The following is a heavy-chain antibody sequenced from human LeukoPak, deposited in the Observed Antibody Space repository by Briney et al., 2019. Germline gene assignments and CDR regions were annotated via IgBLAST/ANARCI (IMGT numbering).Heavy chain of an antibody. J-gene: IGHJ3*02. D-gene: IGHD1-26*01. V-gene: IGHV3-53*01. CDR3: ARKYSGSEGAFDI. CDR1: GFTFSSYS. CDR2: IYSGGST. Sequence: GGSLRLSCAASGFTFSSYSMNWVRQAPGKGLEWVSVIYSGGSTYYADSVKGRFTISRDNSKNTLYLQMNSLRAEDTAVYYCARKYSGSEGAFDIWGQGTMVTVSS.